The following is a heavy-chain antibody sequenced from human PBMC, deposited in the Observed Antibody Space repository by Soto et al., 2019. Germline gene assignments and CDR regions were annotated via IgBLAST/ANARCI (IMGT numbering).Heavy chain of an antibody. V-gene: IGHV4-31*03. Sequence: PSETLSLTCTVSGGSIISGGYYWIWIRQHPGKGLEWIGYIYYSGSTYYNPSLKSRVTISVDTSKNQFSLKLSSVTAADTAVYYFARDSGGNDGVAFFAYWAQETLAAVPS. D-gene: IGHD1-1*01. CDR1: GGSIISGGYY. J-gene: IGHJ4*02. CDR2: IYYSGST. CDR3: ARDSGGNDGVAFFAY.